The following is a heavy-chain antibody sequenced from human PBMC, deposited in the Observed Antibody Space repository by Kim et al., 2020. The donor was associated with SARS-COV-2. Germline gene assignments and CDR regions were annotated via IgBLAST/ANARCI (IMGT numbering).Heavy chain of an antibody. CDR3: ARVTQQWLVPLYFDY. J-gene: IGHJ4*02. CDR1: GGPVSSGSHC. Sequence: SETLSLTYSVSGGPVSSGSHCWSWIRQPPGKGLEFIGYIYDTGSATYNPSLKSRVTMSVDTSKNHFCLRLSSVTAADTAVYYCARVTQQWLVPLYFDYWSQGTLVTVSS. CDR2: IYDTGSA. D-gene: IGHD6-19*01. V-gene: IGHV4-61*03.